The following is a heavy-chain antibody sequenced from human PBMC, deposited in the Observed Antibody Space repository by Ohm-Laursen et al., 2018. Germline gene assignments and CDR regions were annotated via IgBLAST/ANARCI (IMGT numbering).Heavy chain of an antibody. CDR2: INSGATT. V-gene: IGHV3-53*01. CDR1: GFTVSSNS. Sequence: GSLRLSCSASGFTVSSNSMSWVRQAPGKGLEWVSIINSGATTYYADSVKGRFTISRDNSKNTVYLQMNSLRAEDTAIYYCVRHPFDSWGQGTLVTVSS. J-gene: IGHJ4*02. CDR3: VRHPFDS.